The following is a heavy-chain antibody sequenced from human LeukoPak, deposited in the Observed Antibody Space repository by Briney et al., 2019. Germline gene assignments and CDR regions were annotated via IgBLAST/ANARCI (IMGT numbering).Heavy chain of an antibody. CDR1: GFTFSSYW. Sequence: GGSLRLSCAASGFTFSSYWMTWVRQAPGKGLEWVATIKQDGSEKYYVDFVKGRFTVSRDNAKNSLYLQMNSLRAEDTAVYYCAKATSSGWDPLDYWGQGTLVTVSS. CDR2: IKQDGSEK. V-gene: IGHV3-7*01. CDR3: AKATSSGWDPLDY. J-gene: IGHJ4*02. D-gene: IGHD6-19*01.